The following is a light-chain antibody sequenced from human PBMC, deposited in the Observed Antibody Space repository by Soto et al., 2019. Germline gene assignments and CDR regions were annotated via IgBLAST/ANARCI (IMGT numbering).Light chain of an antibody. Sequence: QSALTQPASVSGSPGQSITISCTGTSSDVGGFNYLSWYQQHPGKAPKLMIYEVNNRPSGVSDRFSGSKSGNTASLTISGLQAEDEADYYCNSYTSSSTWVFGGGTKLTVL. CDR1: SSDVGGFNY. V-gene: IGLV2-14*01. CDR3: NSYTSSSTWV. CDR2: EVN. J-gene: IGLJ3*02.